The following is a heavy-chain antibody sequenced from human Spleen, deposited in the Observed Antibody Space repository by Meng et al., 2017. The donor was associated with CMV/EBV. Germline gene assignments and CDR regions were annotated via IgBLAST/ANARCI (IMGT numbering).Heavy chain of an antibody. CDR1: GFTFRSYS. J-gene: IGHJ6*02. CDR2: ISSSSITI. D-gene: IGHD2-2*01. CDR3: ARVRDIVVIPTVSGMDV. V-gene: IGHV3-48*04. Sequence: GESLKISCAASGFTFRSYSMNWVRQAPGKGLEWVSYISSSSITIFYADSVKGRFTIYRDNARKSLYLQMNSLRAEDTGLYYCARVRDIVVIPTVSGMDVWGQGTTVTVSS.